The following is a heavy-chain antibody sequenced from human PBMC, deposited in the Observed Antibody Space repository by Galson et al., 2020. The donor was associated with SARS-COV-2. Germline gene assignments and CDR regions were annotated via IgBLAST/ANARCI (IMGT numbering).Heavy chain of an antibody. V-gene: IGHV4-30-4*01. CDR3: ARGGVRYFDARRRSGRVDYYILDV. CDR2: MFHSGRT. CDR1: GDPISEGDYY. D-gene: IGHD3-9*01. J-gene: IGHJ6*02. Sequence: SETLSLTCSVSGDPISEGDYYWGWVRQSPRKGLQWIGYMFHSGRTYLNPSLKSRVAISVDTSKNQLSLALRSLTAADTAVYYCARGGVRYFDARRRSGRVDYYILDVWGQGTTVNV.